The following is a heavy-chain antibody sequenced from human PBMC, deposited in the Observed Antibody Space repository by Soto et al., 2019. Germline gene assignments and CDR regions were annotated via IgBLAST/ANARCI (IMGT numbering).Heavy chain of an antibody. Sequence: PSETLSLTCTVSGGSISSGGYYWSWIRQHPGKGLEWIGYIYYSGSTYYNPPLKSRVTISVDTSKNQFSLKLSSVTAADTAVYYCARDRRYYDSSGYSSFDYWGQGTLVTVSS. CDR3: ARDRRYYDSSGYSSFDY. D-gene: IGHD3-22*01. J-gene: IGHJ4*02. V-gene: IGHV4-31*03. CDR1: GGSISSGGYY. CDR2: IYYSGST.